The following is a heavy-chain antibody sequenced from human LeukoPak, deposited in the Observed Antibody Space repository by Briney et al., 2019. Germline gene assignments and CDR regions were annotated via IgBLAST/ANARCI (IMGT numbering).Heavy chain of an antibody. CDR3: ARENSYTGSYYCDY. CDR2: ISSSSSYI. J-gene: IGHJ4*02. D-gene: IGHD1-26*01. V-gene: IGHV3-21*01. CDR1: GFTFSSYS. Sequence: GGSLRLSCAASGFTFSSYSMNWVRQAPGKGLEWVSSISSSSSYIYYADSVKGRFTISRDNAKNLLFLQMNSLRAEDTAVYYCARENSYTGSYYCDYWGQGTLVTVSS.